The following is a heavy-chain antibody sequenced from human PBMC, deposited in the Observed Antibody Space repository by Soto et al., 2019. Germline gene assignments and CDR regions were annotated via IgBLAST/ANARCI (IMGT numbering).Heavy chain of an antibody. CDR2: ISSSSSTI. D-gene: IGHD3-10*01. Sequence: GGSLRLSCAASGFTFSSYSMNWVRQAPGKGLEWVSYISSSSSTIYYADSVKGRFTISRDNAKNSLYLQMNSLRAEDTAVYYCARDGGSGSYLRDAFDIWGQGTMVTVSS. J-gene: IGHJ3*02. V-gene: IGHV3-48*04. CDR1: GFTFSSYS. CDR3: ARDGGSGSYLRDAFDI.